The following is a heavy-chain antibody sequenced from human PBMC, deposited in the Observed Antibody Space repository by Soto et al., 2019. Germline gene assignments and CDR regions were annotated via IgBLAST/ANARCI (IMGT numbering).Heavy chain of an antibody. D-gene: IGHD3-3*01. CDR3: ASCSRYYDFWSGYSYYYYYGMDV. J-gene: IGHJ6*02. V-gene: IGHV1-69*13. Sequence: SVKVSCKASGGTSSSYAISWVRQAPGQGLEWMGGIIPIFGTANYAQKFQGRVTITADESTSTAYMELSSLRSEDTAVYYCASCSRYYDFWSGYSYYYYYGMDVWGQGTTVTVSS. CDR2: IIPIFGTA. CDR1: GGTSSSYA.